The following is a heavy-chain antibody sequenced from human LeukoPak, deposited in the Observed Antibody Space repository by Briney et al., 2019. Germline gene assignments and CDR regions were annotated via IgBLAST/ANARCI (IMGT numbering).Heavy chain of an antibody. CDR3: AASSSSWYEVDY. CDR2: IIPIFGTA. CDR1: GGTFSSYA. J-gene: IGHJ4*02. D-gene: IGHD6-13*01. V-gene: IGHV1-69*05. Sequence: SVKVSCKASGGTFSSYAISWVRQAPGQGLEWMGGIIPIFGTANYAQKFQGRVTMTTDTSTSTAYMELRSLRSDDTAVYYCAASSSSWYEVDYWGQGTLVTVSS.